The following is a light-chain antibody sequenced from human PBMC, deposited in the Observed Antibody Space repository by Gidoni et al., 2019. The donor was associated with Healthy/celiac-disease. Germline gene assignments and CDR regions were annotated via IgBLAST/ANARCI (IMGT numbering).Light chain of an antibody. V-gene: IGKV3-11*01. J-gene: IGKJ2*01. CDR2: DAS. CDR1: QSVSSY. CDR3: QQRSNWPPYT. Sequence: IVLTQSPATLSLSPGERATLSCRASQSVSSYLAWYQQQPGQAPRLLIYDASNRATGIPARFSGSGAGTDFTLTISSLEPEDVAGYYCQQRSNWPPYTVGQGTKLEIK.